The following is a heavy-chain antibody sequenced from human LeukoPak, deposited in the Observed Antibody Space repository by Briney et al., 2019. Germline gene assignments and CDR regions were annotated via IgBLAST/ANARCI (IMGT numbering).Heavy chain of an antibody. CDR2: INPNSGGT. CDR1: GYTFTGYY. J-gene: IGHJ4*02. Sequence: GASVKVSCKASGYTFTGYYIHWVRQAPGQGLEWMGWINPNSGGTDYAQKFQGRVTMTRDTSISTAYMELSRLRSDDTAVYYCARDQSGSPLYWGQGTLVTVSS. V-gene: IGHV1-2*02. D-gene: IGHD1-26*01. CDR3: ARDQSGSPLY.